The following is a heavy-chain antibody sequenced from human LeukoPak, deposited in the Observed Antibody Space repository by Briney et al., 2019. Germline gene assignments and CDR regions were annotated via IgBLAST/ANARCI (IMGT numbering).Heavy chain of an antibody. V-gene: IGHV3-23*01. J-gene: IGHJ4*02. CDR1: GFTFSSYA. D-gene: IGHD6-13*01. CDR2: ISGSGDIT. CDR3: AKNGSSWYYFDY. Sequence: PGGSLRLSCAASGFTFSSYAMNWVRQAPGKGLEWVSGISGSGDITHYADSVKGRFTLSRDNSKNTLYLQMNSLRAEDTAVYYCAKNGSSWYYFDYWGQGTLVTVSS.